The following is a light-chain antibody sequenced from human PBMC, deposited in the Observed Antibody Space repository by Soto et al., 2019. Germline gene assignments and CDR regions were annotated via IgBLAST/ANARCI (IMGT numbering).Light chain of an antibody. V-gene: IGLV2-11*01. J-gene: IGLJ2*01. CDR3: CSYAGAYSVV. CDR1: SSDVGGYNY. CDR2: DVT. Sequence: QSVLTQPRSVSGSPGQSVSISCSGTSSDVGGYNYVSWYQQHPDKAPQLMIYDVTRRPSGVPDRFSGSKSGNTASLTISGLQAEDEADYYCCSYAGAYSVVFGGGTKLTVL.